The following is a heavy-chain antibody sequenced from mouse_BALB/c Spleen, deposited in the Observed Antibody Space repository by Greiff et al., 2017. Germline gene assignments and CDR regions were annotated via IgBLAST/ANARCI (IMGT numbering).Heavy chain of an antibody. V-gene: IGHV5-6-4*01. CDR3: ARGKLWGYYAMDY. Sequence: VKLVESGGGLVKPGGSLKLSCAASGFTFSSYTMSWVRQTPEKRLEWVATISSGGSYTYYPDSVKGRFTISRDNAKNTLYLQMSSLKSEDTAMDYCARGKLWGYYAMDYWGQGTSVTVSS. CDR1: GFTFSSYT. J-gene: IGHJ4*01. CDR2: ISSGGSYT.